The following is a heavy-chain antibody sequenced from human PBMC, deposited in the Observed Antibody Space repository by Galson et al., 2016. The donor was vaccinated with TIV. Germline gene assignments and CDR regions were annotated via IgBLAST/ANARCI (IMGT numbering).Heavy chain of an antibody. CDR3: ASLPSSGSYYDYFQH. CDR1: GGSFSDYY. V-gene: IGHV4-34*01. CDR2: INHRGST. J-gene: IGHJ1*01. D-gene: IGHD1-26*01. Sequence: SETLSLTCGVYGGSFSDYYWVWIRQPPGKGLEWIGEINHRGSTNYNPSLKSRVNISVDTSKNRLSLNLNSVTAADTAVYSCASLPSSGSYYDYFQHWGQGTLVSVSP.